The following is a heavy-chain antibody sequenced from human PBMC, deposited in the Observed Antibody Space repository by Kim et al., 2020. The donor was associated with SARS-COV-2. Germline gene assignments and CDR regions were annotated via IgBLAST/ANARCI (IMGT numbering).Heavy chain of an antibody. V-gene: IGHV3-9*01. D-gene: IGHD2-15*01. CDR3: AKGGIWCQSFIAYGFDD. CDR2: ISSRGGSI. J-gene: IGHJ4*01. CDR1: GLTFDDSD. Sequence: GGSLRLSCAASGLTFDDSDMHWVRQAPGKGLEWVSGISSRGGSIGYADSVEGRFTISRDNAKNSLYLQMNYLRAEDTAVYYCAKGGIWCQSFIAYGFDD.